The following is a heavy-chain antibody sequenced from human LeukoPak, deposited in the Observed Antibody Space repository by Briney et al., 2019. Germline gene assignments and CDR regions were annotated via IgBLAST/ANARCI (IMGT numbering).Heavy chain of an antibody. CDR2: ISGSDGST. CDR1: GFTFSTYA. V-gene: IGHV3-23*01. CDR3: AKDRGVGMTHDFWPEY. Sequence: GGSLRLSCAASGFTFSTYAMSWVRQAPGKGLEWVSGISGSDGSTCYADSVKGRFTISRDNSKKTLYLQMNSLRAEDTAVYYCAKDRGVGMTHDFWPEYWGQGTLVTVSS. D-gene: IGHD3-3*01. J-gene: IGHJ4*02.